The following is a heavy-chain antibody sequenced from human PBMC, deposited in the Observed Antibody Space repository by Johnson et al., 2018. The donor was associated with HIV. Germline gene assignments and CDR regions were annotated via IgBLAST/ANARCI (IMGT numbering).Heavy chain of an antibody. CDR3: AKVRGVGATAAFDI. J-gene: IGHJ3*02. CDR2: ISWNRGSI. Sequence: VQLVESGGGVVQPGRSLRLSCAASGFTFDDYAMHWVRQAPGKGLEWVSGISWNRGSIGYADSVKGRFTISRDNSKNTLYLQMNSLRAEDTAVYYCAKVRGVGATAAFDIWGQGTMVTVSS. V-gene: IGHV3-9*01. D-gene: IGHD1-26*01. CDR1: GFTFDDYA.